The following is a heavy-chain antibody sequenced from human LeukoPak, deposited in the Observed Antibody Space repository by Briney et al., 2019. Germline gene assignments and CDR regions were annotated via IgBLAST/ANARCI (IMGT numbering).Heavy chain of an antibody. V-gene: IGHV3-30-3*01. CDR3: ARDGVHYYGSGSPDY. CDR2: ISYDGSNK. Sequence: PGGSLRLSCAASGFTFSSYAMHWVRQAPGKGLEWVAVISYDGSNKYYADSVKGRFTISRDNSKNTLYLQMNSLRAEDTAVYYCARDGVHYYGSGSPDYWGQGTLVTVSS. D-gene: IGHD3-10*01. CDR1: GFTFSSYA. J-gene: IGHJ4*02.